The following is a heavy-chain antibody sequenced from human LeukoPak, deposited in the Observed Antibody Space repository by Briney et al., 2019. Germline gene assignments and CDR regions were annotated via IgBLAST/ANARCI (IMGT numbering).Heavy chain of an antibody. J-gene: IGHJ4*02. CDR3: ARTSGYSYGYGFDY. V-gene: IGHV4-4*02. CDR1: GGSISSSNW. D-gene: IGHD5-18*01. CDR2: IYYSGST. Sequence: PSETLSLTCAVSGGSISSSNWWSWVRQPPGKGLEWIGYIYYSGSTNYNPSLKSRVTISVDTSKNQFSLKLSSVTAADTAVYYCARTSGYSYGYGFDYWGQGTLVTVSS.